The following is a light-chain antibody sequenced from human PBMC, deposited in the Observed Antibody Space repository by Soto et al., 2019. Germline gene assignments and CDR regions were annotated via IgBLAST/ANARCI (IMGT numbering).Light chain of an antibody. CDR3: QRYGSSLYT. V-gene: IGKV3-20*01. CDR1: QSVSSVS. Sequence: EIVLTQSPGTLSLSPGERATLSCRASQSVSSVSLAWYQRKPGQAPRLLIYGASSRATGIPDRFSGSGSGTDFTLIISRLEPEDFAVYYCQRYGSSLYTFGQGTKLEIK. CDR2: GAS. J-gene: IGKJ2*01.